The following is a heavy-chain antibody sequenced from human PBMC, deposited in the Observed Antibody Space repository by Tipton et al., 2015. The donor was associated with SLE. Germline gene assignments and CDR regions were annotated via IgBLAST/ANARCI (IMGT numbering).Heavy chain of an antibody. CDR2: ISAYNGNT. V-gene: IGHV1-18*04. Sequence: QLVQSGAEVKKPGASVKVSCKASGYSFTSYGISWVRQAPGQGLEWMGWISAYNGNTNYAQKFQGRVTMTTDTSTSTAYMELRSLRSDDTAVYYCARDQGLYSSSWYDYWGQGTLVTVSS. CDR1: GYSFTSYG. CDR3: ARDQGLYSSSWYDY. J-gene: IGHJ4*02. D-gene: IGHD6-13*01.